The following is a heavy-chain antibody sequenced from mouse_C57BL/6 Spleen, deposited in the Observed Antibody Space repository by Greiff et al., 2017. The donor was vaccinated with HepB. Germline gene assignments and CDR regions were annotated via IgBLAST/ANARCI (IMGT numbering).Heavy chain of an antibody. D-gene: IGHD2-5*01. CDR3: AREKGSRYSNSFAY. Sequence: QVQLQQPGAELVKPGDSVKLSCKASGYTFTSDWMHWVKQRPGRGLEWIGRIDPNSGGTKYNEKFKSKATLTVDKPSSTAYMQLSSLTSEDSAVYYGAREKGSRYSNSFAYWGQGTLVTVSA. CDR2: IDPNSGGT. J-gene: IGHJ3*01. CDR1: GYTFTSDW. V-gene: IGHV1-72*01.